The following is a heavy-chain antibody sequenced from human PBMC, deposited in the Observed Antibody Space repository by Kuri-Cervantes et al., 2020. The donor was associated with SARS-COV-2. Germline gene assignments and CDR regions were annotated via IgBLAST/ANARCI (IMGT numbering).Heavy chain of an antibody. D-gene: IGHD3-22*01. V-gene: IGHV3-21*04. J-gene: IGHJ6*02. Sequence: GGSLRLSCAASGSTFSSSAMSWVRQAPGKGLEWVASISIRDSFIYYADSVKGRFTVSRDNAKKSMFLQMNSLRGEDTAVYYCARDRVTMIRGAHHLDVWGQGTTVTVSS. CDR2: ISIRDSFI. CDR3: ARDRVTMIRGAHHLDV. CDR1: GSTFSSSA.